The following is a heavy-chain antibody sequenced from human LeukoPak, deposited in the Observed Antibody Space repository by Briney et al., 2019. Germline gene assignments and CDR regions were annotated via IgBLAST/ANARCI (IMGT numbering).Heavy chain of an antibody. D-gene: IGHD2-2*01. CDR3: ARGGGDCSSTSCSFDY. J-gene: IGHJ4*02. CDR1: GGSISSSSYY. Sequence: SETLSLTCTVSGGSISSSSYYWGWIRQPPGKGLEWIGSIYYSGSTYYNPSLKSRVTISVDTSKNQFSLKLSSVTAADTAVYYCARGGGDCSSTSCSFDYWGQGTLVTVSS. V-gene: IGHV4-39*07. CDR2: IYYSGST.